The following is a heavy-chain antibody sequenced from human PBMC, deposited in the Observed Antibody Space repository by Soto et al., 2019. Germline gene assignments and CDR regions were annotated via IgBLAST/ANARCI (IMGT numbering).Heavy chain of an antibody. D-gene: IGHD4-17*01. V-gene: IGHV3-33*01. CDR3: AREDGDYTPWFDP. CDR1: GFTFSSYG. Sequence: QVQLVESGGGVVQPGRSLRLSCAASGFTFSSYGMHWVRQAPGKGLEWVAVIWYDGSNKYYADSVKGRFTISRDNSKNALYRQMNSLRAEDTAVYYCAREDGDYTPWFDPWGQGTLVTVSS. CDR2: IWYDGSNK. J-gene: IGHJ5*02.